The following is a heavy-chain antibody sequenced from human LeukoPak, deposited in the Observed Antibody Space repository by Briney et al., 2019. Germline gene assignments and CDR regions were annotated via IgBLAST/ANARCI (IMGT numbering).Heavy chain of an antibody. CDR2: IKQDGSER. D-gene: IGHD3-3*01. V-gene: IGHV3-7*01. CDR3: AREPIFGVVNWSDP. Sequence: GGSLRLSCAASGFTFSSYWMSWVRQAPGKGLEWVANIKQDGSERYYVDSVKGRFTISRDNAKNSLYLQMNSLRAEDTAVYYCAREPIFGVVNWSDPWGQGTLVTVSS. CDR1: GFTFSSYW. J-gene: IGHJ5*02.